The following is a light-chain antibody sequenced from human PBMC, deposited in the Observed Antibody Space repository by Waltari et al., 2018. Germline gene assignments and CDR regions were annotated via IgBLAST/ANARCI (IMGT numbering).Light chain of an antibody. CDR3: CSYVTSRTFV. J-gene: IGLJ2*01. V-gene: IGLV2-23*03. CDR1: SSDVDSYNL. CDR2: EGN. Sequence: QSALTQPASVSGSPGQSITISCSGSSSDVDSYNLVPWYQQHPGKVPKLILYEGNKRPSGVSNRFSGSKSGDTASLTISGLQAEDEAAYYCCSYVTSRTFVFGGGTKVSVL.